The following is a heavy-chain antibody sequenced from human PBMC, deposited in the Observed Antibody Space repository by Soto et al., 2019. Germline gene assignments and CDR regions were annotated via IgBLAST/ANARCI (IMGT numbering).Heavy chain of an antibody. CDR1: GGSISSGDYY. CDR3: ARGRRGGYCSSTSCRYFDY. CDR2: IYYSGST. V-gene: IGHV4-30-4*01. D-gene: IGHD2-2*01. J-gene: IGHJ4*02. Sequence: SETLSLTCTVSGGSISSGDYYWSWIRQPPGKGLEWIGYIYYSGSTYYNPSLKSRVTISVDTSKNQFSLKLSSVTAADTAVYYCARGRRGGYCSSTSCRYFDYWGQGTLVTVSS.